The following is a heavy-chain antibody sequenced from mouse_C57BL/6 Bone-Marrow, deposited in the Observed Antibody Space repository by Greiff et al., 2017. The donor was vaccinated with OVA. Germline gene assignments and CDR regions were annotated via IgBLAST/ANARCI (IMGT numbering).Heavy chain of an antibody. D-gene: IGHD1-2*01. V-gene: IGHV1-75*01. CDR3: ARRHYYDAMDY. J-gene: IGHJ4*01. CDR1: GYTFTDYY. CDR2: IFPGSGST. Sequence: LEESGPELVKPGASVKISCKASGYTFTDYYINWVKQRPGQGLEWIGWIFPGSGSTYYNEKFKGKATLTVDKSSSTAYMLLSSLTSEDSAIYYCARRHYYDAMDYWGQGTSVTVSS.